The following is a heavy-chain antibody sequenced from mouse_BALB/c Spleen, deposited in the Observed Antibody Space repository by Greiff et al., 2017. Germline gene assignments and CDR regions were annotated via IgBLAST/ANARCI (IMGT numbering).Heavy chain of an antibody. CDR3: ARHDGNQLSWFAY. J-gene: IGHJ3*01. Sequence: EVNVVESGGGLVKPGGSLKLSCAASGFTFSSYAMSWVRQTPEKRLEWVATISSGGSYTYYPDSVKGRFTISRDNAKNTLYLQMSSLRSEDTAMYYCARHDGNQLSWFAYWGQGTLVTVSA. D-gene: IGHD2-1*01. V-gene: IGHV5-9-3*01. CDR1: GFTFSSYA. CDR2: ISSGGSYT.